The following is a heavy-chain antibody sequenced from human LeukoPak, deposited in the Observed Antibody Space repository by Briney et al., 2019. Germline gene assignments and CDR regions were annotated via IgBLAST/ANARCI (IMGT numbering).Heavy chain of an antibody. Sequence: GESLKISCKGSGYSFTSYWIGWVRQMPGKGLEWMGIIYPGDSHTRYSPSFQGQVTISADKSISTAYLQWSSLKASDTAMYYCARRVVVAATSRWFDPWGQGTLVTVSS. V-gene: IGHV5-51*01. CDR2: IYPGDSHT. CDR3: ARRVVVAATSRWFDP. D-gene: IGHD2-15*01. J-gene: IGHJ5*02. CDR1: GYSFTSYW.